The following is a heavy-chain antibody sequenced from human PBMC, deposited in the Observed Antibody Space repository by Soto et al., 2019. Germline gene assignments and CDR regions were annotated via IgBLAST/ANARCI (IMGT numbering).Heavy chain of an antibody. CDR1: GYTFTGYY. D-gene: IGHD3-16*01. J-gene: IGHJ3*02. Sequence: ASVKVSCKASGYTFTGYYMHWVRQAPGQGLEWMGWINPNSGGTNYAQKFQGWVTMTRDTSISTAYMELSRLRSDDTAVYYCAREMPKIGADLGGAFDIWGQGTMVTVSS. V-gene: IGHV1-2*04. CDR2: INPNSGGT. CDR3: AREMPKIGADLGGAFDI.